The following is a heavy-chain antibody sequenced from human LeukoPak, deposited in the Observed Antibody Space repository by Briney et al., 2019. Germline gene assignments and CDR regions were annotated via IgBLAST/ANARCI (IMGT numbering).Heavy chain of an antibody. CDR1: GFTVTTNY. D-gene: IGHD1-26*01. CDR3: ARRLEYSGSKGVFDY. J-gene: IGHJ4*02. V-gene: IGHV3-66*01. Sequence: GGSLRLSCAASGFTVTTNYMTWVRQAPGKGLEWVSIIYSGGYTDYADSVKGRFSISRDNSKNTLDLQMNSLRAEDTAVYYCARRLEYSGSKGVFDYWGQGTLVTVSS. CDR2: IYSGGYT.